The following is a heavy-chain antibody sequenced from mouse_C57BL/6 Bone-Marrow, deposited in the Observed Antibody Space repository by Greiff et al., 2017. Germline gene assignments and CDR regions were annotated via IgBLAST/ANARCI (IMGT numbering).Heavy chain of an antibody. CDR3: ATRGRF. CDR1: GYKFTDYN. D-gene: IGHD1-1*01. Sequence: VQLQQSGPELVKPGASVKIPCKASGYKFTDYNMDWVKQSHGKSLEWIGDINPNNGGTIYNQKFKGKATLTVDKSSSTAYMERRSLTAEDTAVYYCATRGRFWGQGTLVTVSA. V-gene: IGHV1-18*01. J-gene: IGHJ3*01. CDR2: INPNNGGT.